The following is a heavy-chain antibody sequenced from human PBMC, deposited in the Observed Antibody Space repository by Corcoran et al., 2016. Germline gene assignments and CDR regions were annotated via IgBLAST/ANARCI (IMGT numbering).Heavy chain of an antibody. D-gene: IGHD2-2*02. J-gene: IGHJ4*02. Sequence: QVQLVESGGGVVQPGRSLRLSCAASGFTFSSYGMHWVRQAPGKGLEWVAVISYDGSNKYYADSVKGRFTISRDNSKNTLYLQMNSLRAEDTAVYYCAKEKIIQGYCISTSCYTANDYWGQGTLVTVSS. V-gene: IGHV3-30*18. CDR3: AKEKIIQGYCISTSCYTANDY. CDR2: ISYDGSNK. CDR1: GFTFSSYG.